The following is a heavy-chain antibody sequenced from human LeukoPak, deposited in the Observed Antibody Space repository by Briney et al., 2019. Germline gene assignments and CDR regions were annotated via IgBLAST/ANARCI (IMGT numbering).Heavy chain of an antibody. CDR2: ISYDGSNK. D-gene: IGHD1-26*01. V-gene: IGHV3-30*18. CDR1: GFTFTNYG. J-gene: IGHJ4*02. Sequence: PGRSLRLSCAASGFTFTNYGMHWVRQAPGKGLEWVAVISYDGSNKYYADSVKGRFTISRDNSKNTLYLQMNSLRAEDTAVYYCAKGWDPSLWGQGTLVTVSS. CDR3: AKGWDPSL.